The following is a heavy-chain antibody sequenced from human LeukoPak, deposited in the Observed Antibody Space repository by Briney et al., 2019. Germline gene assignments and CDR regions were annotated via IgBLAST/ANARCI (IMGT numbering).Heavy chain of an antibody. J-gene: IGHJ5*02. V-gene: IGHV1-46*02. CDR3: ARDSGYGDYVGNP. D-gene: IGHD4-17*01. CDR1: GYTFNSYY. CDR2: INPSGDFT. Sequence: ASVKVSCKASGYTFNSYYMHWVRQAPGQGLEWMGIINPSGDFTSYAQKFQDRVTMTTDTSTSTAYMELRSLRYDDTAVYYCARDSGYGDYVGNPWGQGTLVTVSS.